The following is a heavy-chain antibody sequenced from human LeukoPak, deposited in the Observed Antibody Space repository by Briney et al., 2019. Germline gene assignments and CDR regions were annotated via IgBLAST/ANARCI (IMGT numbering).Heavy chain of an antibody. D-gene: IGHD6-13*01. Sequence: ASVKVSCKASGYTFTGYYMHWVRQAPGQGLEWMGWINPNSGGTNYAQKFQGRVTMTRDTSISTAYMELSRLRSDDTAVYYCARRRLATAGRGSWFDPWGQGTLVTVSS. V-gene: IGHV1-2*02. CDR2: INPNSGGT. CDR1: GYTFTGYY. CDR3: ARRRLATAGRGSWFDP. J-gene: IGHJ5*02.